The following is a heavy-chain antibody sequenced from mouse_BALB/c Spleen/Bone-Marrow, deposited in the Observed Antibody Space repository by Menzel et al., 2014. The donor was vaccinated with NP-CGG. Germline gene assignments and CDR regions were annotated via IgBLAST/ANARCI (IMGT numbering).Heavy chain of an antibody. CDR3: ARATMITKGAMDY. CDR2: IYPGNVNT. D-gene: IGHD2-4*01. V-gene: IGHV1S56*01. J-gene: IGHJ4*01. CDR1: GYTFTGYY. Sequence: QVQLKESGPELVKPGASVRISCKASGYTFTGYYIHWVKQRPGQELEWIGWIYPGNVNTKYNEKFKDKSILTADKSSSTAYMQLSSLTSEDAAVYFCARATMITKGAMDYWGQGTSVTVSS.